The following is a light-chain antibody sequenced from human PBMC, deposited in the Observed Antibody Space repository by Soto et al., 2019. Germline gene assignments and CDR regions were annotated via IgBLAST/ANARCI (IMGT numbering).Light chain of an antibody. V-gene: IGKV1-27*01. CDR1: QGISNY. Sequence: DIQMTQSPSSLSASVGDRVTITYRASQGISNYVAWYQQKPGKVPKLLIYVASTLQSGVPSRFSGSGSGTVFTLTISSLQPEDVGTYYCQKYNSAPLTFGGGTKVEIK. CDR2: VAS. CDR3: QKYNSAPLT. J-gene: IGKJ4*01.